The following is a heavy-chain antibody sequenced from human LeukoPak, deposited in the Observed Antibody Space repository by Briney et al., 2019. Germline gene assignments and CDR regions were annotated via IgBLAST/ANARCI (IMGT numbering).Heavy chain of an antibody. V-gene: IGHV4-34*01. CDR3: ARGLEAMVIN. J-gene: IGHJ4*02. Sequence: SETLSLTCAVYGGSFGGYYWSWIRQPPGKGLEWIGEINHSGSTNYNPSLKSRVTISVDTSKNQFSLKLSSVTAADTAVYYCARGLEAMVINWGQGTLVTVSS. CDR1: GGSFGGYY. CDR2: INHSGST. D-gene: IGHD5-18*01.